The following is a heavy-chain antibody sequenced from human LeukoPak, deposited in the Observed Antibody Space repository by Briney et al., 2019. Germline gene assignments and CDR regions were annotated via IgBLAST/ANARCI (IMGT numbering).Heavy chain of an antibody. CDR1: GGSISSYY. D-gene: IGHD5-12*01. V-gene: IGHV4-59*01. J-gene: IGHJ4*02. CDR2: IYYSGST. Sequence: SETLSLTCTVSGGSISSYYWSWIRQPPGKGLEWIGYIYYSGSTNYNPSLKSRVTISVDTSKNQFSLKLSSETAADTAVYYCARYSGYDLLFFDYWGQGTLVTVSS. CDR3: ARYSGYDLLFFDY.